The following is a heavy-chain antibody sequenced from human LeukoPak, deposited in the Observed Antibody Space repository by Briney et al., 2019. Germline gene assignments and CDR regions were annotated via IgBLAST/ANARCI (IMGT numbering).Heavy chain of an antibody. CDR2: IGTAGDT. D-gene: IGHD3-9*01. Sequence: PGGSLRLSCAASGFTFSSYDMHWVRQATGKGLVWVSAIGTAGDTYYPGSVKGRFTISRENAKNSLYLQMNSLRAGDTAVYYCARARHYDILTGPQPLYGMDVWGQGTTVTVSS. CDR1: GFTFSSYD. J-gene: IGHJ6*02. V-gene: IGHV3-13*01. CDR3: ARARHYDILTGPQPLYGMDV.